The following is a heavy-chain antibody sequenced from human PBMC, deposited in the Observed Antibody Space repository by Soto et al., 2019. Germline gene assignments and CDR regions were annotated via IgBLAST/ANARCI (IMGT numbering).Heavy chain of an antibody. D-gene: IGHD6-6*01. Sequence: TVSGGSVSSGSYYWIWIRQPPGKGLEWIGYIYYSGSTNYNPSLKSRVTISVDTSKNQFSLKLSSVTAADTAVYYCAREYSSSSSWFDPWGQGTLVTVSS. CDR1: GGSVSSGSYY. CDR3: AREYSSSSSWFDP. J-gene: IGHJ5*02. CDR2: IYYSGST. V-gene: IGHV4-61*01.